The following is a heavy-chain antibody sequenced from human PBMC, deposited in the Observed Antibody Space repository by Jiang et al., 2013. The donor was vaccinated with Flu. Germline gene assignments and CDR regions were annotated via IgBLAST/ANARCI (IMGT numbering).Heavy chain of an antibody. V-gene: IGHV1-3*01. CDR2: NGNT. CDR3: ARIDGLLYYYGMDV. J-gene: IGHJ6*02. Sequence: NGNTRYSQKFQGRVTITRDTSATTAYMELRSLRSEDTGVYYCARIDGLLYYYGMDVWGQGTTVTVSS. D-gene: IGHD2-8*01.